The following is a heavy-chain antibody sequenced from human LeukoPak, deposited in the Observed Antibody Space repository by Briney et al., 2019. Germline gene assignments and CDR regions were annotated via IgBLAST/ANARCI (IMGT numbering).Heavy chain of an antibody. J-gene: IGHJ5*02. CDR1: GFTFSSYW. V-gene: IGHV3-74*01. D-gene: IGHD2-15*01. Sequence: GGSLRLSCVASGFTFSSYWMLWVRHAPGKGLVWVSRINNDGSSTSYADSVKGRFTISRDNAKNTLYLQMNSLRAEDTAVYYCARDEGYCSGGSCYDWFDPWGQGTLVTVSS. CDR3: ARDEGYCSGGSCYDWFDP. CDR2: INNDGSST.